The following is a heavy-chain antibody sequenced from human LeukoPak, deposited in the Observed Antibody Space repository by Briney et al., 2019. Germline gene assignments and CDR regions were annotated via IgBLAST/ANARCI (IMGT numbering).Heavy chain of an antibody. J-gene: IGHJ4*02. CDR3: ARERGSTGYYKPYYFDY. CDR1: GGTFSSYS. V-gene: IGHV1-69*13. Sequence: GASVKVSCKASGGTFSSYSISGLRQAPGQGGEGMGGIIPIFGTANYAQKFQGRVTITADESTSTAYMELRSLRSEDTAVYYCARERGSTGYYKPYYFDYWGQGTLVTVSS. CDR2: IIPIFGTA. D-gene: IGHD3-9*01.